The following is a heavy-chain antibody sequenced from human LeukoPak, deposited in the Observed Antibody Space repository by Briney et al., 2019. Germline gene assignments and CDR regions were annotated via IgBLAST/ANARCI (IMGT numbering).Heavy chain of an antibody. CDR2: IYTSAST. J-gene: IGHJ6*03. V-gene: IGHV4-61*02. CDR3: ARDGYYYGSGYYYYYMDV. Sequence: PSETLSLTCTVSGGSISSGSYYWSWIRQPAGKGLEWIGRIYTSASTNYNPSLKSRVTISVGTSKNQFSLKLSSVTAADTAVYYCARDGYYYGSGYYYYYMDVWGKGTTVTISS. CDR1: GGSISSGSYY. D-gene: IGHD3-10*01.